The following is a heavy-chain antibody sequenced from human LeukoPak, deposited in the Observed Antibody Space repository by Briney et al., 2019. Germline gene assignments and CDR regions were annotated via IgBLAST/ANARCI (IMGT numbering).Heavy chain of an antibody. CDR1: GFTFSNFW. Sequence: GGSLRLSCAASGFTFSNFWMTWVRQAPGKGLEWVANINQDGSEKYYVDSVKGRFTISRDNAKNSLYLQMNSLRAEDTAVYYCAKYRIAAAVLDYWGQGTLVTVSS. D-gene: IGHD6-13*01. CDR3: AKYRIAAAVLDY. J-gene: IGHJ4*02. V-gene: IGHV3-7*03. CDR2: INQDGSEK.